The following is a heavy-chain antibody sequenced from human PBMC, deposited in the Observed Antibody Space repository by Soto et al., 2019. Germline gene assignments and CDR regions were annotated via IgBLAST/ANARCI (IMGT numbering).Heavy chain of an antibody. Sequence: QVQLVQSGAEVKKPGSSVKVSCKASGGTFSSYAISWVRQAPGQGLEWMGGIIPIFGTANYAQTFQGRVTITADESTSTAYMELSSLRCEDTAVYYCARVKRLVGATTPYYYGMDVWGKVTAVTVSS. D-gene: IGHD1-26*01. CDR2: IIPIFGTA. J-gene: IGHJ6*04. CDR1: GGTFSSYA. CDR3: ARVKRLVGATTPYYYGMDV. V-gene: IGHV1-69*01.